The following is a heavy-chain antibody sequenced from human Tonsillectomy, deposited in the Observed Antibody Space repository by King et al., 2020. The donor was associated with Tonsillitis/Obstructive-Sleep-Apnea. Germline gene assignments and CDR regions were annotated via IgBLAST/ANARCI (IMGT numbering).Heavy chain of an antibody. CDR1: GFTFSSYA. CDR3: AGRGGGIIITFGGAYGMDV. CDR2: ISSNGGST. J-gene: IGHJ6*02. V-gene: IGHV3-64*01. D-gene: IGHD3-16*01. Sequence: VQLVESGGGLVQPGGSLRLSCAASGFTFSSYAMHWVRQAPGKGLEYVSAISSNGGSTYYANSVKGRFTISRDNSKNTLYLQMGSLRAEDMAVYYCAGRGGGIIITFGGAYGMDVWGQGTTVTVSS.